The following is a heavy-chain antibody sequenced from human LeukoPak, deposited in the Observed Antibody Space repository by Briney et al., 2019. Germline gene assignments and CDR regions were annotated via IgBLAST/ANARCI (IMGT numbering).Heavy chain of an antibody. CDR1: GYTFTGYC. Sequence: ASVKVSCKASGYTFTGYCMHWVRQAPGQGLEWMGWINPNSGGTNYAQKFQGRVTMTRDTSISTAYMELSRLRSDDTAVYYCARDIVNHYYYYMDVWGKGTTVTVSS. D-gene: IGHD1-26*01. CDR3: ARDIVNHYYYYMDV. V-gene: IGHV1-2*02. J-gene: IGHJ6*03. CDR2: INPNSGGT.